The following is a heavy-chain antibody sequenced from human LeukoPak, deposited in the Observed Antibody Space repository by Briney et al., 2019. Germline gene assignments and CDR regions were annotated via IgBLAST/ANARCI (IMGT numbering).Heavy chain of an antibody. Sequence: SENLSLTCTVSGYSISSGYYWGWIRQPPGKGLEWIGSIYHSGSTYYNPSLKSRVTISVDTSKNQFSLKLSSVTAADTAVYYCARRYDYWGQGTLVTVSS. CDR2: IYHSGST. CDR1: GYSISSGYY. CDR3: ARRYDY. D-gene: IGHD3-9*01. V-gene: IGHV4-38-2*02. J-gene: IGHJ4*02.